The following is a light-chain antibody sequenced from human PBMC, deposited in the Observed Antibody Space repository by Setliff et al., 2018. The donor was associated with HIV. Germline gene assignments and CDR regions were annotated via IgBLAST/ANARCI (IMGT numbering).Light chain of an antibody. CDR2: DVG. CDR3: CSYAGNSDV. CDR1: SSDVGGYNY. V-gene: IGLV2-11*01. J-gene: IGLJ1*01. Sequence: QSALTQPHSVSGSPGQSVTISCTGTSSDVGGYNYVSWYQQHPDKAPKLMIYDVGKRPSGVPDRFSGSKSGNTASLTISGLQAEDEADYHCCSYAGNSDVFGTGTKVTVL.